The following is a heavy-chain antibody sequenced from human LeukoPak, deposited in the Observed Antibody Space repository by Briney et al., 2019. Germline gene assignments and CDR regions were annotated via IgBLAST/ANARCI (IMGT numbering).Heavy chain of an antibody. Sequence: ASVKVSCKASGYTFTGYYMHWVRQAPGQGLEWMGWINTNSGGTNYAQKFQGRVTMTRDTSISTANMELSRLRSDDTAVYYCARGHYDSSGYTDAFDIWGQGTMVTVSS. D-gene: IGHD3-22*01. J-gene: IGHJ3*02. CDR3: ARGHYDSSGYTDAFDI. CDR2: INTNSGGT. V-gene: IGHV1-2*02. CDR1: GYTFTGYY.